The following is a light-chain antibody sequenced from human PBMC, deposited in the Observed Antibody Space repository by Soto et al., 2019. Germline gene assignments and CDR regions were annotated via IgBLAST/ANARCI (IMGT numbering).Light chain of an antibody. CDR1: QSISNW. CDR2: DAS. V-gene: IGKV1-5*01. CDR3: PQYNGSSEFS. Sequence: DIQMTQSPSTLSASVGDRVTITCRASQSISNWLAWYQHKPGRARYPLMFDASKLESGVPSRFSGSGSGTEFTLAISSLQPDDFASYYGPQYNGSSEFSFGPGTKVDIK. J-gene: IGKJ3*01.